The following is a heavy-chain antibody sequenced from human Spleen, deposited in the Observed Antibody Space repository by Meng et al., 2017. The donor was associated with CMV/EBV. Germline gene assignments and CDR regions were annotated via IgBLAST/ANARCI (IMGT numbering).Heavy chain of an antibody. CDR1: GYIFRNYA. J-gene: IGHJ4*02. Sequence: QIQLVQSAPEVKKPGASVTVSCRASGYIFRNYAISWVRQAPGQGLEWMGYIRGHNGDTSYAQKYQGRLTLSTDAARSTAYMEIRSLTYDDTAVYYCARDDPGDPLDFWGQGTLVTVSS. CDR2: IRGHNGDT. V-gene: IGHV1-18*01. CDR3: ARDDPGDPLDF. D-gene: IGHD3-16*01.